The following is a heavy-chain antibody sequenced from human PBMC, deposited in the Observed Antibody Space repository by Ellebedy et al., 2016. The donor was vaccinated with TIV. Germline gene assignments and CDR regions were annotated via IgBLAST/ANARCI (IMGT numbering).Heavy chain of an antibody. D-gene: IGHD3-9*01. Sequence: MPSETLSLTCTFSGGSISYYYWSWIRQPPGKELEWIGNIYYRGTTNYKPSLKSRVTISVATTSNQLSLKLTSVTAADTAVYYCARHADHDILTLYSPLDLWGQGLLVTVSS. V-gene: IGHV4-59*08. J-gene: IGHJ4*02. CDR1: GGSISYYY. CDR2: IYYRGTT. CDR3: ARHADHDILTLYSPLDL.